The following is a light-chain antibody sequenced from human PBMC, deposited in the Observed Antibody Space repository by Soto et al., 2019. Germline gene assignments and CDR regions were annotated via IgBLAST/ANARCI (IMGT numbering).Light chain of an antibody. CDR2: GAS. Sequence: DIVMTQSPATLSVSPGERATLSCRASQSVSSNLAWYQQKFGQAPRLLIYGASTRATGIPARFSGSGSGTEFPLTISSLQSEDFAVYYCHQYNNWPPLTFGGGTKVEI. V-gene: IGKV3-15*01. CDR3: HQYNNWPPLT. J-gene: IGKJ4*01. CDR1: QSVSSN.